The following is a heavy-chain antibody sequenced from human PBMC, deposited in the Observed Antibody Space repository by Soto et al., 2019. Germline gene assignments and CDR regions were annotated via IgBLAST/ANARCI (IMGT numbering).Heavy chain of an antibody. Sequence: SETLSLTCTVSGGSISSYYWSWIRQPPGKGLEWIGYIYYSGSTNYNPSLKSRVTISVDTSKNQFSLKLSSVTAADTAVYYCARHDEYSYGPMDVWGKGTTVTVSS. CDR1: GGSISSYY. CDR2: IYYSGST. CDR3: ARHDEYSYGPMDV. D-gene: IGHD5-18*01. V-gene: IGHV4-59*08. J-gene: IGHJ6*03.